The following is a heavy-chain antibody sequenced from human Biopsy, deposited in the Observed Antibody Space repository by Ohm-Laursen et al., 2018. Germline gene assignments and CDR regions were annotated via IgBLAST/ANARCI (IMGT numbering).Heavy chain of an antibody. CDR2: INAKTGDT. CDR1: GYTFTSYH. V-gene: IGHV1-2*02. J-gene: IGHJ5*02. CDR3: TRGGYYYDSLAYYYWFDP. D-gene: IGHD3-22*01. Sequence: GASVKVSCKASGYTFTSYHVHWVRQAPGQGLEWMGWINAKTGDTNYAQKFQGRVTMTRDTSISTAYVDLSSLRSDDTAVCYCTRGGYYYDSLAYYYWFDPWGQGTLVTVSS.